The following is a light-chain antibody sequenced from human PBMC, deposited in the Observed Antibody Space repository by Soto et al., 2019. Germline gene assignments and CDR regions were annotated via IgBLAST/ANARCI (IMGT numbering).Light chain of an antibody. CDR2: DVS. CDR3: QQYNSYSWT. Sequence: DLQMTQSPSTLSASVGDRVTITCRASQSIGSWLAWYQQKPGRAPKLLIYDVSSLESGVPSRFSGSGSGTEFTLTISSLQPDDFATYYCQQYNSYSWTFGQGTKVEIK. CDR1: QSIGSW. V-gene: IGKV1-5*01. J-gene: IGKJ1*01.